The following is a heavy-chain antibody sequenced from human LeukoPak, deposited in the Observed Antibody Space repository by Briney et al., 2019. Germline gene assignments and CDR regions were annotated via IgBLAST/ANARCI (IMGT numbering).Heavy chain of an antibody. CDR3: AKDTIAAAGIGISA. CDR1: GFTFSSYG. Sequence: GGSLRLSCAASGFTFSSYGMSWVRQAPGKGLEWVSSITSTGGTTYYADSVKGRFTISRDNSKNTLYLQMNSLRAEDTAVYYCAKDTIAAAGIGISAWGQGTLVTVSS. CDR2: ITSTGGTT. V-gene: IGHV3-23*01. D-gene: IGHD6-13*01. J-gene: IGHJ5*02.